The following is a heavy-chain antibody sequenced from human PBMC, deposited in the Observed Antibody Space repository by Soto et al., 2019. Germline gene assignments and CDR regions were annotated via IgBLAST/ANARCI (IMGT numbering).Heavy chain of an antibody. D-gene: IGHD3-10*02. CDR2: IWEDGSEE. J-gene: IGHJ4*02. Sequence: ESGGGVVQPGRSLRLSCAASGFTFSNSLMHWVRQAPGKGLEWVAVIWEDGSEEYYADSVKGRFTISRDNSKNTLYLQMNTLGVDDMAVYCCAREPEGSVFGLDSWGQGTLVTVSS. V-gene: IGHV3-33*01. CDR3: AREPEGSVFGLDS. CDR1: GFTFSNSL.